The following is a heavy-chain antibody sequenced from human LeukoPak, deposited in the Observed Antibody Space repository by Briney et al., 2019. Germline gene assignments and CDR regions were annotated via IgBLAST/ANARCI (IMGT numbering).Heavy chain of an antibody. J-gene: IGHJ4*02. Sequence: SETLSLTCTVSGGSISSYYWGWIRQPPGKGLEWIGSISYRGTTYYNPSLKSRVTISVDTSKNQFSLKLSSVTAADTAVYYCARDRHDYVLNWGQGTLVTVSS. V-gene: IGHV4-39*02. CDR2: ISYRGTT. CDR1: GGSISSYY. D-gene: IGHD4-17*01. CDR3: ARDRHDYVLN.